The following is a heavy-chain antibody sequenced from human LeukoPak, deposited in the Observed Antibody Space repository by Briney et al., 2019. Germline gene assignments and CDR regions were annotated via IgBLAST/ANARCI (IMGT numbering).Heavy chain of an antibody. CDR1: GFTFNTYA. Sequence: GRSLRLSCAASGFTFNTYAMHWVGQAPGKGLEWVAVIAYDGNNRYYADSVKGRFTVSRDNTKSTLSLQMNSLRAEDTAVYYCARDNNWGSTHYWGQGTLVTVSS. CDR2: IAYDGNNR. J-gene: IGHJ4*02. CDR3: ARDNNWGSTHY. V-gene: IGHV3-30-3*01. D-gene: IGHD7-27*01.